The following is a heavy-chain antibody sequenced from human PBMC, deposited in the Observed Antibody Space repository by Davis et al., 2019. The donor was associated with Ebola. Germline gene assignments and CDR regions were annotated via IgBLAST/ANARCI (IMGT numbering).Heavy chain of an antibody. J-gene: IGHJ3*02. Sequence: MPSETLSLTCTVSGYSISSGYFWGWIRQPPGKGLEWIGEINHSGSTNYNPSLKSRVTISVDTSKNQFSLKLSSVTAADTAVYYCARESYYYDSSGYYRGAFDIWGQGTMVTVSS. CDR2: INHSGST. V-gene: IGHV4-38-2*02. D-gene: IGHD3-22*01. CDR1: GYSISSGYF. CDR3: ARESYYYDSSGYYRGAFDI.